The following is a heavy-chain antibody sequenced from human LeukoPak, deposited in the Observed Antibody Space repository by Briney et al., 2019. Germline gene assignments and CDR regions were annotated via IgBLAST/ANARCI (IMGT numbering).Heavy chain of an antibody. J-gene: IGHJ4*02. Sequence: GGSLRLSCAASGFTFSSYEMNWVRQAPGKGLEWVSYISSSGSTIYYADSVKGRFTISRDNAKNSLYLQMNNLRAEDTAVYYCARWGRWLHRYYFDYWGQGTLVTVSS. D-gene: IGHD5-24*01. CDR2: ISSSGSTI. CDR3: ARWGRWLHRYYFDY. CDR1: GFTFSSYE. V-gene: IGHV3-48*03.